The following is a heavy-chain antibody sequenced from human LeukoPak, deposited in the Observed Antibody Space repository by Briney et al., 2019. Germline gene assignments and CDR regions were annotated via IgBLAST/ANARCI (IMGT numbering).Heavy chain of an antibody. V-gene: IGHV1-69*06. CDR3: ARGVHVRKYDSNHNCFDP. J-gene: IGHJ5*02. D-gene: IGHD3-22*01. Sequence: ASVKVSCKASGNTFSSYAISWVRQAPGQGLEWMGGIIPIFDTPNYAQKFQDRVTINADKSTSTVYMELSSLRSDDTAVYYCARGVHVRKYDSNHNCFDPWGQGTLVTVSS. CDR1: GNTFSSYA. CDR2: IIPIFDTP.